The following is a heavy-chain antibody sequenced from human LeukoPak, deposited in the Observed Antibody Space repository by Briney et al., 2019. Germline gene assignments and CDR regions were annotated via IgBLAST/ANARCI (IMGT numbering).Heavy chain of an antibody. CDR2: IYWNDDK. CDR3: AHSLSSGWYGDYFDY. J-gene: IGHJ4*02. V-gene: IGHV2-5*01. D-gene: IGHD6-19*01. CDR1: GFSLSTSGVG. Sequence: SGPTLVNPTQTLTLTCTFSGFSLSTSGVGVGWIRQPPGKALEWLALIYWNDDKRYGPSLKSRLTITKDTSKNQVVLTMTNMDPVDTATYYRAHSLSSGWYGDYFDYWGQGTLVTVSS.